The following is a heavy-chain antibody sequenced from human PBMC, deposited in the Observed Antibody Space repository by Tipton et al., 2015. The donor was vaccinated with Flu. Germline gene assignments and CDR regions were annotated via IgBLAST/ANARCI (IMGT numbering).Heavy chain of an antibody. CDR1: GSSIGGAYC. CDR3: ARHQSSSLLPFDY. D-gene: IGHD6-6*01. CDR2: ICQSGNT. J-gene: IGHJ4*02. Sequence: TLSLTCSVSGSSIGGAYCWGWIRQPPRKGLQWIGNICQSGNTYYNLSLKSRVTISVDTSKNQFSLRLTSVTAADTAVYYCARHQSSSLLPFDYWGQGTLVTVSS. V-gene: IGHV4-38-2*01.